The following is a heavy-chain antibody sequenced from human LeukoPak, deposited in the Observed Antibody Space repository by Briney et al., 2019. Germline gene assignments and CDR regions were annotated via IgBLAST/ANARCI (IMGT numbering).Heavy chain of an antibody. D-gene: IGHD3-10*01. CDR2: VNHSGRT. CDR1: GRSFSGYY. V-gene: IGHV4-34*01. Sequence: PSETLSLTCAVYGRSFSGYYWSWVRQPPGKGLEWMGEVNHSGRTSYNPSLNSRATISADTSKNQFTLRMTSLTAADTAVYYCARGIRGVIITTNYCNMDVWGPGTTVTVSS. CDR3: ARGIRGVIITTNYCNMDV. J-gene: IGHJ6*03.